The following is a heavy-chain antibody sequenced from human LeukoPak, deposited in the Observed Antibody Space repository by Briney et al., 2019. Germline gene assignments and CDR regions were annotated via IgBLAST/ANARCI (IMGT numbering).Heavy chain of an antibody. CDR3: AREGYYDSSELDP. J-gene: IGHJ5*02. D-gene: IGHD3-22*01. CDR2: IYYSGST. Sequence: PSETLSLTCTVSGGSISSYYWSWIRQPPGKGLEWIGYIYYSGSTNYNPSLKSRVTISVDTSKNQFSLKLSSVTAADTAVYYCAREGYYDSSELDPWGQGTLVTVSS. CDR1: GGSISSYY. V-gene: IGHV4-59*12.